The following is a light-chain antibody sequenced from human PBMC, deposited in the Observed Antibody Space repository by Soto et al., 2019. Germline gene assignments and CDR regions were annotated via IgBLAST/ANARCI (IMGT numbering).Light chain of an antibody. J-gene: IGLJ2*01. Sequence: QSALTQPASVSGSPGQSITISCTGTSSDVGGYNYVSWYQQHPGKAPKLMIYDVSNRPSGVSNRFSGSKSGNTASLTISGLRAEDEGDYYCSSYTSSSTLVLFGGGTKLTV. V-gene: IGLV2-14*01. CDR1: SSDVGGYNY. CDR2: DVS. CDR3: SSYTSSSTLVL.